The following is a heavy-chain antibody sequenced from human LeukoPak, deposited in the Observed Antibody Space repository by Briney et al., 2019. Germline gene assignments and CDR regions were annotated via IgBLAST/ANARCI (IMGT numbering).Heavy chain of an antibody. CDR3: ARDRDGITMVRGVIIYYYGMAV. V-gene: IGHV3-7*01. CDR1: GFTFSSYW. Sequence: QPGGSLRLSCAASGFTFSSYWMSWVRQAPGKGLEWVANIKQEGGEKYYVDSVKGRFTISRDNAKNSLYLQMNSLRAEDTAVYYCARDRDGITMVRGVIIYYYGMAVWRQGTTVTVSS. J-gene: IGHJ6*02. CDR2: IKQEGGEK. D-gene: IGHD3-10*01.